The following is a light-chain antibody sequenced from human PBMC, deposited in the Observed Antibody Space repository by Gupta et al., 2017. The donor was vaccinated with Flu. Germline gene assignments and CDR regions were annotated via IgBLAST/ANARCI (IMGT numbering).Light chain of an antibody. V-gene: IGLV6-57*01. J-gene: IGLJ2*01. CDR2: EDN. Sequence: FILTQPHYVSGSPGKTVTISCTRSSGSIASNFVRWYQQRPDSSPTTVIFEDNQRPSGVPDRFSGSIDSSSNSATLTISGLKTEDEADYYCQSSDSTDYVVFGGGTKVTVL. CDR3: QSSDSTDYVV. CDR1: SGSIASNF.